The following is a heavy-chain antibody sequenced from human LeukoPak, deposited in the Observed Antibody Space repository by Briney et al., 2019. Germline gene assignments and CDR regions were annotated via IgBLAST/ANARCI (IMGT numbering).Heavy chain of an antibody. CDR1: GFTFSSYS. Sequence: PGGSLRLSCAASGFTFSSYSMNWVRQAPGKGLEWVSYISSSNSTIYYADSVKGRFTISRDNSKNTLYLQMNSLRAEDTAVYYCARGKYCGGDCYPDAFDIWGQGTMVTVSS. V-gene: IGHV3-48*01. CDR2: ISSSNSTI. J-gene: IGHJ3*02. CDR3: ARGKYCGGDCYPDAFDI. D-gene: IGHD2-21*02.